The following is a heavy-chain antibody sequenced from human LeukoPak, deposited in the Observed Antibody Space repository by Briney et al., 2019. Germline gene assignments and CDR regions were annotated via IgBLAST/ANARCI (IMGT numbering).Heavy chain of an antibody. J-gene: IGHJ3*02. CDR2: IKKDGREK. V-gene: IGHV3-7*01. CDR1: GFTFSSYW. D-gene: IGHD3-9*01. Sequence: GGSLRLSCAASGFTFSSYWMSWVRQAPGKGLEWVANIKKDGREKYYMDSVKGRFTISRDNAKNSLYLQMNSLRAEDTAVYYCASQYAYYDILTGPGAFDIWGQGTMVTVSS. CDR3: ASQYAYYDILTGPGAFDI.